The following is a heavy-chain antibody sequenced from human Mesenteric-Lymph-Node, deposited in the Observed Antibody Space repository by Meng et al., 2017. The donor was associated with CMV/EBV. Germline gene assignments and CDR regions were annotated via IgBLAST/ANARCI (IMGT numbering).Heavy chain of an antibody. Sequence: GESLKISCKGSGYTFPTYWIAWVRQTPGKGLEWMGIIYPDDSDTTYSPSFEGQVTISADKSITTAYLKWSSLKASDAAMYYCARGSVIYASDYFYGIDVWGQGTTVTVSS. J-gene: IGHJ6*02. CDR1: GYTFPTYW. V-gene: IGHV5-51*01. D-gene: IGHD1-26*01. CDR2: IYPDDSDT. CDR3: ARGSVIYASDYFYGIDV.